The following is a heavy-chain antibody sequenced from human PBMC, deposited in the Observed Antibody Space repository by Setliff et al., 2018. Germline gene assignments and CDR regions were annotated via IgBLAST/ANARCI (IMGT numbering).Heavy chain of an antibody. D-gene: IGHD3-9*01. Sequence: SETLSLTCTVTGGSFDSGTHYWSWIRQPAGKVPEWIGLIQGTGNTNYNPSLQSRATISIDTSKNQISLKITSVTAADPALYSCAGTPARGTTWLSPFDYWGQGIQVTVSS. V-gene: IGHV4-61*02. CDR3: AGTPARGTTWLSPFDY. CDR2: IQGTGNT. J-gene: IGHJ4*02. CDR1: GGSFDSGTHY.